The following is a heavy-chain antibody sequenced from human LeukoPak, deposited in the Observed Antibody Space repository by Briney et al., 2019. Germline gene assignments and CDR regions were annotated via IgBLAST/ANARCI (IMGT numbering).Heavy chain of an antibody. Sequence: ASVKVSCKASGYTFTSYGISWVRQAPGQGLEWMGCISAYNGNTNYAQKFQGRVTMTRNTSISTAYMELSSLRSEDTAVYYCARVPGIAVAGNYWFDPWGQGTLVTVSS. CDR2: ISAYNGNT. V-gene: IGHV1-18*01. CDR3: ARVPGIAVAGNYWFDP. J-gene: IGHJ5*02. CDR1: GYTFTSYG. D-gene: IGHD6-19*01.